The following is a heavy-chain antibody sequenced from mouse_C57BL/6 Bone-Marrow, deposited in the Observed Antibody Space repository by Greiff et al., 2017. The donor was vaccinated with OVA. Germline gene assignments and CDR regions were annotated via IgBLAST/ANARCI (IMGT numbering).Heavy chain of an antibody. CDR2: IDPANGNT. CDR1: GFNIKNTY. D-gene: IGHD2-2*01. CDR3: ARVGYDVDWYFDV. V-gene: IGHV14-3*01. J-gene: IGHJ1*03. Sequence: EVNVVESVAELVRPGASVKLSCTASGFNIKNTYMHWVKQRPEQGLEWIGRIDPANGNTKYAPKFQGKATITADTSSNTAYLQLSSLTSEDTAIYYCARVGYDVDWYFDVWGTGTTVTVSS.